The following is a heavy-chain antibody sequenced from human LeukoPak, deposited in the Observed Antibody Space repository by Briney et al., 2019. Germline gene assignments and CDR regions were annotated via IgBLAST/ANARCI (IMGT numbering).Heavy chain of an antibody. Sequence: GASVKVSCKASGYTFTGYYMHWVRQAPGQGLEWMGWISAYNGNTNYAQKLQGRVTMTTDTSTSTAYMELRSLRSDDTAVYYCARDRGTTGFDYWGQGTLVTVSS. CDR1: GYTFTGYY. J-gene: IGHJ4*02. D-gene: IGHD4-17*01. V-gene: IGHV1-18*04. CDR2: ISAYNGNT. CDR3: ARDRGTTGFDY.